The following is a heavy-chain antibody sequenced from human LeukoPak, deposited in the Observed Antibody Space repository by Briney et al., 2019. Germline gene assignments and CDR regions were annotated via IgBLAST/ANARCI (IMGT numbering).Heavy chain of an antibody. Sequence: PSETLSLTCTVSGGSISTYYWSWIRQPPGKGPEWIGYIHSSGRTNYNPSLKSRVTLSVDTSKNQFSLRVNSVTAADTAVYYCARQWMVRGLDDAFDIWGQGTMVTVSS. V-gene: IGHV4-59*01. J-gene: IGHJ3*02. CDR1: GGSISTYY. D-gene: IGHD3-10*01. CDR2: IHSSGRT. CDR3: ARQWMVRGLDDAFDI.